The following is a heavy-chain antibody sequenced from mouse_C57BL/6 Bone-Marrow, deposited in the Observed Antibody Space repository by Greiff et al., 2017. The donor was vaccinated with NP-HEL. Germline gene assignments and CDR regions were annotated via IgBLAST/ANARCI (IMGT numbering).Heavy chain of an antibody. J-gene: IGHJ3*01. V-gene: IGHV1-7*01. CDR1: GYTFTSYW. D-gene: IGHD3-3*01. CDR3: AREGTGFAY. Sequence: VKVVESGAELAKPGASVKLSCKASGYTFTSYWMHWVKQRPGQGLEWIGYINPSSGYTKYNQKFKDKATLTAGKSSSTAYMQLSSLTYEDSAVYYCAREGTGFAYWGQGTLVTVSA. CDR2: INPSSGYT.